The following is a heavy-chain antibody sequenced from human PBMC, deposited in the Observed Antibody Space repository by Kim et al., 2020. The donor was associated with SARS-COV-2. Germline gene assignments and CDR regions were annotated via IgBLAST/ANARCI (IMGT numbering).Heavy chain of an antibody. Sequence: ASVKVSCKASGYTFTSYAVHWVRQAPGQRLEWMGWINAGNGNAKYSQKFQGRVTITRDTSASTAYMELSSLRSEDTAVFYCARVPDIVGSTIEFDYCGQGTLVTLSA. CDR1: GYTFTSYA. CDR3: ARVPDIVGSTIEFDY. J-gene: IGHJ4*02. CDR2: INAGNGNA. D-gene: IGHD1-26*01. V-gene: IGHV1-3*01.